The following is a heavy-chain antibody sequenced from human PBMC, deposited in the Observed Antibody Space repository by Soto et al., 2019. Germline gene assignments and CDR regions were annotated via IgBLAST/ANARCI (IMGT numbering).Heavy chain of an antibody. CDR1: GGSISSSSYY. D-gene: IGHD6-13*01. J-gene: IGHJ4*02. V-gene: IGHV4-39*01. Sequence: QLQLQESGPGLVKPSETLSLTCTVSGGSISSSSYYWGWIRQPPGKGLEWIGSIYYSGSTYYNPSHKSRGTISVDPSKNRFSLQLSSVTAADTAVYYCAGARQQLVPPGFDYWGQGTLVTVSS. CDR3: AGARQQLVPPGFDY. CDR2: IYYSGST.